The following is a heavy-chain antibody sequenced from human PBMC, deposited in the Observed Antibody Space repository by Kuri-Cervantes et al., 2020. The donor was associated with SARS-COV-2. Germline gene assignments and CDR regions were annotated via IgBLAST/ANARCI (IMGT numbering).Heavy chain of an antibody. CDR1: GFTFSSYA. D-gene: IGHD2-8*02. CDR2: ISSSGSTI. CDR3: ARASKEGLVVYASYYYYYYMDV. J-gene: IGHJ6*03. Sequence: LSLTCAASGFTFSSYAMSWVRQAPGKGLEWVSYISSSGSTIYYADSVKGRFTISRDNAKNSLYLQMNSLRAEDTAVYYCARASKEGLVVYASYYYYYYMDVWGKGTTVTVSS. V-gene: IGHV3-11*01.